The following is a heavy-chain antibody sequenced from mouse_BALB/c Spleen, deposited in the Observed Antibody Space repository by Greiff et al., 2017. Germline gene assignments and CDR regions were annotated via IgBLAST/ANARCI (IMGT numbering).Heavy chain of an antibody. Sequence: QVQLQQSGPGLVAPSQSLSITCTVSGFSLTSYDISWIRQPPGKGLEWLGVIWTGGGTNYNSAFMSRLSISKDNSKSQVFLKMNSLQTDDTAIYYCVSNYGNYDYAMDYWGQGTSVTVSS. D-gene: IGHD2-1*01. CDR3: VSNYGNYDYAMDY. CDR1: GFSLTSYD. J-gene: IGHJ4*01. CDR2: IWTGGGT. V-gene: IGHV2-9-2*01.